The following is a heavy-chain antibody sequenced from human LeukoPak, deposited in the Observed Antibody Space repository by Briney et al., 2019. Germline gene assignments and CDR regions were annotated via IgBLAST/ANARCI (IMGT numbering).Heavy chain of an antibody. V-gene: IGHV1-18*01. CDR2: IIAYNGNT. D-gene: IGHD4-23*01. CDR3: ARDRWGQRGNAFAI. CDR1: GYTFTSYG. Sequence: GASVKVSCKASGYTFTSYGISWVRQAPGQGLEWMGWIIAYNGNTNDAQKLQGRVTMPSDTSTSTAYMELRSLRSDDTAVYYCARDRWGQRGNAFAIWGQATMVTVSS. J-gene: IGHJ3*02.